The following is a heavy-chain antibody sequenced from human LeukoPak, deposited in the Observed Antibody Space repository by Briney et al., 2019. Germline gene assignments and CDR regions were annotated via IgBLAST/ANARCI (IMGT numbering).Heavy chain of an antibody. CDR2: IYWNDDK. CDR1: GFSLSTSGVG. D-gene: IGHD4-11*01. V-gene: IGHV2-5*01. Sequence: SGPTLVNPTQTLTLTCTFSGFSLSTSGVGVGWIRQPPGRVLEWLALIYWNDDKRYSPSLKSRLTITKDTSKNQVVLTMTNMDPVDTATYYCAHRLTTPAHLDYWGQGTLVTVSS. CDR3: AHRLTTPAHLDY. J-gene: IGHJ4*02.